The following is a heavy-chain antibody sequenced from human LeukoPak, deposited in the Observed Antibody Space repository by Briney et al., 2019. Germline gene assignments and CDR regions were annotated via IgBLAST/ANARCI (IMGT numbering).Heavy chain of an antibody. CDR1: GFTFRNYA. CDR2: IGGSGANT. D-gene: IGHD3-9*01. CDR3: AKVTTGYYYYFDS. V-gene: IGHV3-23*01. J-gene: IGHJ4*02. Sequence: GGSLRLSCAASGFTFRNYAMHWVRQAPGKGLEWVSGIGGSGANTYYADSVRGRFTISRDSSKNTLYLQMNSLRAEDTALYYCAKVTTGYYYYFDSWGQGTPVTVSS.